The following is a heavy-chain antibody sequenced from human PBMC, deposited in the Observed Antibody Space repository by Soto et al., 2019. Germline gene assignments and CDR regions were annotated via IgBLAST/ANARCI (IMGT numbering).Heavy chain of an antibody. Sequence: GASVTVSCKASGYTFTSYGISWVRQAPGQRLEWMGWISAYNGNTNYAQKLQGRVTMTTDTSTSTAYIELRSLSSDDTAVYYCARWGIAAAGGKTHYSSYGMDVWGQGTTVTVSS. CDR3: ARWGIAAAGGKTHYSSYGMDV. CDR2: ISAYNGNT. CDR1: GYTFTSYG. V-gene: IGHV1-18*01. D-gene: IGHD6-13*01. J-gene: IGHJ6*02.